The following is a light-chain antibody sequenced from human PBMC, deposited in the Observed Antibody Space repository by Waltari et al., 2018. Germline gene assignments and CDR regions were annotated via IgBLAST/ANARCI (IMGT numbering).Light chain of an antibody. CDR3: RQYFSYPVT. V-gene: IGKV1-8*01. J-gene: IGKJ1*01. CDR1: QGVGSY. CDR2: ASS. Sequence: AIRLTPSPSSIAASTEEGVTSTCRASQGVGSYLDWYQQKSGRAPKLLLYASSSLEAEVPSRFGGSGSVTDITLTISCLQCEDFASYFCRQYFSYPVTFGQGTRV.